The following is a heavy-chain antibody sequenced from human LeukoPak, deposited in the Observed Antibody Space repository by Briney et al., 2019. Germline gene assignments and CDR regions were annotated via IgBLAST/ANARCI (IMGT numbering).Heavy chain of an antibody. V-gene: IGHV4-4*07. D-gene: IGHD4-23*01. CDR3: AREVADYGGYYYYHYMDV. CDR2: IYTSGSN. CDR1: GGSISSYY. Sequence: PSETLSLTCTVSGGSISSYYWSWIRQPAGKGLEWIGRIYTSGSNNYNPSLKSRVTMSVDTSKNQFSLKLSSVTAADTAMYYCAREVADYGGYYYYHYMDVWGKGTTVTVSS. J-gene: IGHJ6*03.